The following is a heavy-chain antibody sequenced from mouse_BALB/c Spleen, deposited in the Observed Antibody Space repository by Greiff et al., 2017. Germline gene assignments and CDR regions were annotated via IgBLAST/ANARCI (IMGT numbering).Heavy chain of an antibody. CDR3: AADRDYGTVAY. J-gene: IGHJ3*01. V-gene: IGHV2-6-7*01. CDR1: GFSLTGYG. CDR2: IWGDGST. Sequence: QVQLKESGPGLVAPSQSLSITCTVSGFSLTGYGVNWVRQPPGKGLEWLGMIWGDGSTDYNSALKSRLSIRKDNSKSQVFLKMSSLQTDDTATCYCAADRDYGTVAYWGQGTLVTVSA. D-gene: IGHD1-1*01.